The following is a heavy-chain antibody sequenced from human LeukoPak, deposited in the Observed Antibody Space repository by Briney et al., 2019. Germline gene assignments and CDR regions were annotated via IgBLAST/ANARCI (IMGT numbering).Heavy chain of an antibody. CDR2: INHSGST. J-gene: IGHJ4*02. D-gene: IGHD5-18*01. CDR3: ARDRGVYSYGYIRYFDY. CDR1: GYSISSGYY. Sequence: SETLSLTCAVSGYSISSGYYWSWIRQPPGKGLEWIGEINHSGSTNYNPSLKSRVTISVDTSKNQFSLKLSSVTAADTAVYYCARDRGVYSYGYIRYFDYWGQGTLVTVSS. V-gene: IGHV4-34*01.